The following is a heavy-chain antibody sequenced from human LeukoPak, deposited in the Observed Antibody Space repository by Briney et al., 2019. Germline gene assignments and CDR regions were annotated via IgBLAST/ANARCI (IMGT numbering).Heavy chain of an antibody. Sequence: ASVKVSCKASGGTFSSYAISWVRQAPGQGLEWMGGIIPIFGTANYAQKFQGRVTITADKSTSTAYMELSSLRSEDTAVYYCARMGVIRGYYFDYWGQGTLVTVSS. CDR2: IIPIFGTA. CDR1: GGTFSSYA. D-gene: IGHD3-10*01. CDR3: ARMGVIRGYYFDY. V-gene: IGHV1-69*06. J-gene: IGHJ4*02.